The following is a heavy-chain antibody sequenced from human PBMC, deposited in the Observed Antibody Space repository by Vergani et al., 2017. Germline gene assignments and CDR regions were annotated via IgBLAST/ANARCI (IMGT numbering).Heavy chain of an antibody. CDR3: ARAHSSWYYYNIWNWFDP. CDR2: INPNSGNT. Sequence: QVQLVQSGAEVKKPGASVKVSCKASGYTFTGYYMHWVRQAPGQGLEWMGWINPNSGNTGYAQKFQGRVTMTRNTSISTAYMELSSLRSEDTAVYYCARAHSSWYYYNIWNWFDPWGQGTLVTVSS. D-gene: IGHD6-13*01. V-gene: IGHV1-8*02. CDR1: GYTFTGYY. J-gene: IGHJ5*02.